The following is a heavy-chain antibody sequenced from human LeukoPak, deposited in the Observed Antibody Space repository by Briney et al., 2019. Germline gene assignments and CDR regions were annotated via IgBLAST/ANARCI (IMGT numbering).Heavy chain of an antibody. CDR2: INAGNGDT. D-gene: IGHD5/OR15-5a*01. Sequence: ASVKVSCKASGYSFTSYAMHWVRQAPGQRLEWMGWINAGNGDTKYSQKFQGRVTITRDTSASIAYMEVSSLRSEDTAVYYCARIYERDVEYFDYWGQGTLVTVSS. V-gene: IGHV1-3*01. J-gene: IGHJ4*02. CDR3: ARIYERDVEYFDY. CDR1: GYSFTSYA.